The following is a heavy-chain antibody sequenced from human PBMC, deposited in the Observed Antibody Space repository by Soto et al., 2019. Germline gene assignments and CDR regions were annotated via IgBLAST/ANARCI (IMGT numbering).Heavy chain of an antibody. V-gene: IGHV3-30*18. CDR1: GFTFSSYG. D-gene: IGHD2-15*01. CDR3: AKDWGPLSGYCSGGSCELSWAFDI. J-gene: IGHJ3*02. Sequence: GGSLRLSCAASGFTFSSYGMHWVRQAPGKGLEWVAVISYDGSNKYYADSVKGRFTISRDNSKNTLYLQMNGLRAEDTAVYYCAKDWGPLSGYCSGGSCELSWAFDIWGQGTMVTVSS. CDR2: ISYDGSNK.